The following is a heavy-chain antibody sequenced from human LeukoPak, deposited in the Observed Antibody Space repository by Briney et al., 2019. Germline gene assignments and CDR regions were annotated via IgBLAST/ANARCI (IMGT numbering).Heavy chain of an antibody. CDR3: AKRAGSSSYYYYYFYMDV. V-gene: IGHV3-23*01. CDR1: GFTFSSYA. Sequence: PGGSLRLSCAASGFTFSSYAMSWVRQAPGKGLEWVSAISGSGGSTYYADSVKGRFTISRDNSKNTLYLQMNSLRAEATAVYYWAKRAGSSSYYYYYFYMDVWGKGTTVTVSS. CDR2: ISGSGGST. D-gene: IGHD6-6*01. J-gene: IGHJ6*03.